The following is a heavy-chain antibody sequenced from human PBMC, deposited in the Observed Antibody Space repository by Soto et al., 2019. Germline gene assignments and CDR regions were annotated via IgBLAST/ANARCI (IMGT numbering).Heavy chain of an antibody. D-gene: IGHD6-19*01. V-gene: IGHV1-69*06. CDR1: GGTFSSYA. CDR3: ARDTDPRAGQNWLDP. J-gene: IGHJ5*02. CDR2: IIPIFGTA. Sequence: GASVKVSCKASGGTFSSYAISWVRQAPGQGLEWMGGIIPIFGTANYAQKFQGRVTITADKSTSTAYMELSSLRSEDTAVYYCARDTDPRAGQNWLDPWGQGNLVTVT.